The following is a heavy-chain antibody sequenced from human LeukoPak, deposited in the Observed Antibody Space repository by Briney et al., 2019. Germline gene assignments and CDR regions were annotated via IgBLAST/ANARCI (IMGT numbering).Heavy chain of an antibody. CDR2: ISAYNGNT. V-gene: IGHV1-18*04. CDR3: AREGDYYYYYYMDV. J-gene: IGHJ6*03. Sequence: ASVKVSCKASGYTFTGYYMHWVRQAPGQGLEWMGWISAYNGNTNYAQKLQGRVTMTTDTSTSTAYMELRSLRSDDTAVYYCAREGDYYYYYYMDVWGKGTTVTVSS. D-gene: IGHD2-21*02. CDR1: GYTFTGYY.